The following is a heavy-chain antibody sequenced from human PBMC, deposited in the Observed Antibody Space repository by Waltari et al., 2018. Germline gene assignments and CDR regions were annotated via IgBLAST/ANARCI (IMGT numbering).Heavy chain of an antibody. V-gene: IGHV3-21*01. CDR3: ARGKVSSRKTLDY. CDR1: GVTFSSYS. D-gene: IGHD6-13*01. Sequence: EVQLVESGGGLVKPGGSLRLSCAASGVTFSSYSMNCVRQAPGKGLEWVSSISSSSSYIYYADSVKGRFTISRDNAKNSLYLQMNSLRAEDTAVYYCARGKVSSRKTLDYWGQGTLVTVSS. J-gene: IGHJ4*02. CDR2: ISSSSSYI.